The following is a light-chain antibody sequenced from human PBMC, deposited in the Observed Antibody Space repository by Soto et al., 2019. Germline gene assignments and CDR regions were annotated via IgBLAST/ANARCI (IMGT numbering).Light chain of an antibody. CDR1: QTVANSY. J-gene: IGKJ5*01. V-gene: IGKV3-20*01. CDR3: QQYGSSPIT. Sequence: EIVLTQSPGTLSLSPGERATLSCRASQTVANSYLAWYQQKPGQAPRLLIYGASSRATGIPERFSGSGSGTDFTLTISRLEPEDFAQYYCQQYGSSPITFGQGTRLEIK. CDR2: GAS.